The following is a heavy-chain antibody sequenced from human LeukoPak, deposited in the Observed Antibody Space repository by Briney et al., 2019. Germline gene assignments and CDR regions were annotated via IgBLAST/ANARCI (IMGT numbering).Heavy chain of an antibody. V-gene: IGHV1-46*01. CDR2: IYPRDGST. CDR3: ARGSSGGSSYFDY. D-gene: IGHD6-6*01. CDR1: GYSFTSNY. Sequence: ASVKVSCKASGYSFTSNYIHWVRQAPGQGLEWMGMIYPRDGSTSYAQKFQGRVTMTRDTSTSTVYMELSSLRSEDTAVYYCARGSSGGSSYFDYWGQGTLVTVSS. J-gene: IGHJ4*02.